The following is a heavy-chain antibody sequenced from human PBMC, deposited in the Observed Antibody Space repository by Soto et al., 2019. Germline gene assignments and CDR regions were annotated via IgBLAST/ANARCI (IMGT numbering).Heavy chain of an antibody. CDR3: ARDKDRQQLGGNYYYGIDV. CDR1: GGTVGNSA. J-gene: IGHJ6*02. D-gene: IGHD3-3*02. V-gene: IGHV1-69*12. Sequence: QVQLVQSGAEVKKPGSSVTVSCKASGGTVGNSAISWVRQAPGQGLEWMGGIIPMFPTPDYAQKFQGRVTITADESTSTAYMELTSLRSEDTAVYYCARDKDRQQLGGNYYYGIDVWGQGTTVTVSS. CDR2: IIPMFPTP.